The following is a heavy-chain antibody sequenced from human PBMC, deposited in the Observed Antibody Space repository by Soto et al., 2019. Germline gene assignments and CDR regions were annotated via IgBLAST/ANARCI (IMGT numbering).Heavy chain of an antibody. CDR2: ISISTDYS. V-gene: IGHV1-18*01. CDR1: GYAFTNYG. J-gene: IGHJ5*01. Sequence: QVQLVQSGAELKKPGASVKVSCKTSGYAFTNYGISWVRQAPGQGLEWMGWISISTDYSHSAQKLQGRVFITTDPSTRTAFMELRKPRSDDPAVYYWAKNTSSWVGSWGQGTLVTVSS. D-gene: IGHD2-2*01. CDR3: AKNTSSWVGS.